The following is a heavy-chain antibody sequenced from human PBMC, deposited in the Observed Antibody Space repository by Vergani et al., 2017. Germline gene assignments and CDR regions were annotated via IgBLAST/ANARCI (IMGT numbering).Heavy chain of an antibody. Sequence: QVQLQESGPGLVKPSGTLSLTCAVSGGSISSSNWWSWVRQPPGKGLEWIGEIYHSGSTNYNPFLKSRVTISVDTSKNQFSLKLSSVTAADTAVYYCASEIRGYSGYRYGMDVWGQGTTVTVSS. CDR2: IYHSGST. CDR3: ASEIRGYSGYRYGMDV. CDR1: GGSISSSNW. D-gene: IGHD5-12*01. V-gene: IGHV4-4*02. J-gene: IGHJ6*02.